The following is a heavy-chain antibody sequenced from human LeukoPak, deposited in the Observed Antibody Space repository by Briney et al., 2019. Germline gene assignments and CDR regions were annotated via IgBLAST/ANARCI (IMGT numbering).Heavy chain of an antibody. CDR3: AREGDSSWGYFDY. Sequence: GASVKVSCKASGYTFTVYYMHWVRQAPGQGLEWMGWINTNTGNPTYAQGFTGRFVFSLDTSVSTAYLQISSLKAEDTAVYYCAREGDSSWGYFDYWGQGTLVTVSS. CDR2: INTNTGNP. J-gene: IGHJ4*02. V-gene: IGHV7-4-1*02. D-gene: IGHD3-22*01. CDR1: GYTFTVYY.